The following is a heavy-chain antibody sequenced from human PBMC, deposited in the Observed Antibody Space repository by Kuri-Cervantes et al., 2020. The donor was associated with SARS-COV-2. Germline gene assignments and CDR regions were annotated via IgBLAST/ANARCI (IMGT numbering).Heavy chain of an antibody. J-gene: IGHJ6*03. V-gene: IGHV4-38-2*02. D-gene: IGHD6-13*01. CDR1: GYSISSGYY. CDR3: ARQHLGYYMDV. Sequence: GSLRLSCTVSGYSISSGYYWGWIRQPPGKGLEWIGSTYHSGSTYYNPSLKSRVSISVDTSRNQFSLKVSSVTAADTAVYSCARQHLGYYMDVWGKGTTVTVSS. CDR2: TYHSGST.